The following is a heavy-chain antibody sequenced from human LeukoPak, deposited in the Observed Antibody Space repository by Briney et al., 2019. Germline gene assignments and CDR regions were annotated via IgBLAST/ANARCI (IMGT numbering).Heavy chain of an antibody. CDR2: ISYDESQK. CDR3: AKDFATTGRYPHGSAST. D-gene: IGHD3-10*01. V-gene: IGHV3-30-3*01. Sequence: GGSLRLSCAASGFTLSSFTMHWVRHNPGKGLEWVAVISYDESQKWYADSVKGRFTISRDISKNTLYLEMNSLRADDTAVYYCAKDFATTGRYPHGSASTWGQGTLVTVSS. J-gene: IGHJ4*02. CDR1: GFTLSSFT.